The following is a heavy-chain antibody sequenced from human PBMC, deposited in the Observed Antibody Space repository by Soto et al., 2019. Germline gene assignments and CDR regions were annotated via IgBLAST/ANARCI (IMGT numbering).Heavy chain of an antibody. V-gene: IGHV1-18*01. Sequence: QVHLVQSGAEVKKPGASVKVSCKGSGYDFTTYGITWVRQAPGQGLEWMAWISAHNGNTDYAQKLQGRVTVTRDTSTSTAYMEPRSLRSDGTAMYYCARGRYGDYWGQGALVTVSS. D-gene: IGHD1-1*01. CDR1: GYDFTTYG. CDR2: ISAHNGNT. J-gene: IGHJ4*02. CDR3: ARGRYGDY.